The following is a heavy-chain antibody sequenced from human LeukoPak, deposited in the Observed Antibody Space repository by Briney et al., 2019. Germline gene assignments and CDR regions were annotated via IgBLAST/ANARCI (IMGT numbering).Heavy chain of an antibody. CDR1: GFSFSSYT. CDR3: ARESSGIAATDKIDF. Sequence: GGSLRLSCAASGFSFSSYTMNWVRQAPGKGLEWVSSFTSRSGTIYYADSVKGRFTISRDNAKNSLFLQMSSLRVEDTAVYYCARESSGIAATDKIDFWGQGTLVTVSS. J-gene: IGHJ4*02. CDR2: FTSRSGTI. D-gene: IGHD6-13*01. V-gene: IGHV3-21*01.